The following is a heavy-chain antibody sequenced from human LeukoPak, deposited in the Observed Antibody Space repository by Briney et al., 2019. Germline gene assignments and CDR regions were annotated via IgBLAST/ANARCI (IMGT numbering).Heavy chain of an antibody. V-gene: IGHV1-2*04. CDR3: ARERAHRLVSGYDPYYYGMDV. J-gene: IGHJ6*04. CDR2: INPNSGGT. Sequence: ASVKVSCKASGYTFTGYYMHWVRQAPGQGPEWMGWINPNSGGTNYAQKFQGWVTMTRDTSISTAYMELSRLRSDDTAVYYCARERAHRLVSGYDPYYYGMDVWGKGTTVTVSS. CDR1: GYTFTGYY. D-gene: IGHD5-12*01.